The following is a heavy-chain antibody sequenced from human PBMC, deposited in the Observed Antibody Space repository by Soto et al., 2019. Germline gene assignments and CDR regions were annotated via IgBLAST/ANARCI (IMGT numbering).Heavy chain of an antibody. J-gene: IGHJ6*02. CDR3: ARGCRRQLWLESFYYGMDV. D-gene: IGHD5-18*01. Sequence: SVKVSCKASGYTFTSSDINWVRQATGQVLEWMGSMNPTRGNTGYAQKFQGRVTMTRNTSISTAYMDLSSLTSEDTAAYYSARGCRRQLWLESFYYGMDVWGQGTTVTVSS. CDR1: GYTFTSSD. CDR2: MNPTRGNT. V-gene: IGHV1-8*01.